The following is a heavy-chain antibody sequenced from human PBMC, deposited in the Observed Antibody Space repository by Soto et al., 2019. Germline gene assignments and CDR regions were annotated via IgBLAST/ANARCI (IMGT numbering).Heavy chain of an antibody. D-gene: IGHD6-19*01. Sequence: GGSLRLSCAASGFTFSDHYMDWVRQAPGKGLEWVGRIRKKADSYTTEYAASVTGRFTISRDDSKNSLYLQMNSLKTEDTAVYYCVRDDYSSGWFLSDYWGQGTLVTVSS. CDR2: IRKKADSYTT. J-gene: IGHJ4*02. CDR1: GFTFSDHY. V-gene: IGHV3-72*01. CDR3: VRDDYSSGWFLSDY.